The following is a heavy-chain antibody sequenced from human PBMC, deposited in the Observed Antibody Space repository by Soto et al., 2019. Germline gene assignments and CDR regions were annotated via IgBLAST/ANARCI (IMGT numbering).Heavy chain of an antibody. CDR3: AKDLYYYDFSLDDS. D-gene: IGHD3-16*01. CDR2: VSYDGSIE. V-gene: IGHV3-30*04. CDR1: GFTFSSYA. Sequence: QVQLVEFGGGVVQPGRSLRLSCTGSGFTFSSYAMHWVRLAPGKGLEWVAVVSYDGSIENYADSVRGRFTISRDNSKNTVFLQMNSLRVEDTAVYYCAKDLYYYDFSLDDSWGQGTLVTVSS. J-gene: IGHJ5*02.